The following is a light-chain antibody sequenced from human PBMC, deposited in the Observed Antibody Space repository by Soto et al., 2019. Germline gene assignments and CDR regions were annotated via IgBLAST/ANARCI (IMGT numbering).Light chain of an antibody. CDR3: QSYDSSLSGYV. V-gene: IGLV1-40*01. Sequence: QSVLTQPSSVSGGPGQRVTISCTGSSPNIGAGYVVHWYQQLPGTAPKLLIYGNNNRPSGVPDRFSGSKSGTSASLAITGLQAEDEADYYCQSYDSSLSGYVFGIGTKLTVL. CDR1: SPNIGAGYV. CDR2: GNN. J-gene: IGLJ1*01.